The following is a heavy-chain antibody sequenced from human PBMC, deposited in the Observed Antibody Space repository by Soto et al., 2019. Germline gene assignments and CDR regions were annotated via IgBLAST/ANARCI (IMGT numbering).Heavy chain of an antibody. J-gene: IGHJ5*02. Sequence: QLQLEESGPGLVKPSETLSLTCSVSGGSINNSTSFWGWLRQSPGKGLEWIATINYRWPAECNPFLKSRETISVDRSRNVLSLQMNNVTAPGTAVYYCANYFMSRPWFDTWGQGTLVTVSS. D-gene: IGHD6-6*01. CDR2: INYRWPA. CDR1: GGSINNSTSF. CDR3: ANYFMSRPWFDT. V-gene: IGHV4-39*02.